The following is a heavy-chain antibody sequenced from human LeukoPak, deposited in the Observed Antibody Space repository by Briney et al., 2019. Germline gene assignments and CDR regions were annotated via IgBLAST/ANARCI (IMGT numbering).Heavy chain of an antibody. D-gene: IGHD5-18*01. J-gene: IGHJ3*02. V-gene: IGHV1-69*05. CDR3: ARELHTSDAFDI. CDR2: IIPIFGTA. Sequence: ASVKVSCKASGGTFSSYAISWVRQAPGQGLEWMGRIIPIFGTANYAQKFQGRVTITTDESTSTAYMELSGLRSEDTAVYYCARELHTSDAFDIWGQGTMVTVSS. CDR1: GGTFSSYA.